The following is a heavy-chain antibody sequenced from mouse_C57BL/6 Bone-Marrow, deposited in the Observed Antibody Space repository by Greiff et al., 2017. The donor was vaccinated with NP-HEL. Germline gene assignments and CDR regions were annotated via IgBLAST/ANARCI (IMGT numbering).Heavy chain of an antibody. V-gene: IGHV3-6*01. D-gene: IGHD2-3*01. CDR3: ARGGYYLYYFDY. J-gene: IGHJ2*01. Sequence: DVKLQESGPGLVKPSQSLSLTCSVTGYSITSGYYWNWIRQFPGNKLEWMGYISYDGSNNYNPSLKNRISITRDTSKNQFFLKLNSVTTEDTATYYCARGGYYLYYFDYWGQGTTLTVSS. CDR1: GYSITSGYY. CDR2: ISYDGSN.